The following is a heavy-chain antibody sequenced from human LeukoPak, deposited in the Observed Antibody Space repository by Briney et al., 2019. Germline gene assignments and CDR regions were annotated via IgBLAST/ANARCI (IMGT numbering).Heavy chain of an antibody. CDR3: ARSSAVTAVGSFDP. J-gene: IGHJ5*02. Sequence: KTGGSLRLSCAASGFTFSSYSMNWVRQAPGKGLEWVSSISSSSSYIYYADSVKGRFTISRGNAKNSLYLQMNSLRAEDTAVYYCARSSAVTAVGSFDPWGQGTLVTVSS. D-gene: IGHD4-23*01. CDR1: GFTFSSYS. V-gene: IGHV3-21*01. CDR2: ISSSSSYI.